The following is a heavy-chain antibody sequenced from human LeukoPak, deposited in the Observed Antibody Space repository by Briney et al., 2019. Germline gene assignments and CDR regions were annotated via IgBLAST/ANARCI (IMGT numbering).Heavy chain of an antibody. J-gene: IGHJ4*02. CDR3: TKDRYCGGGTCYWSYFDY. CDR2: ISGGGGST. CDR1: GFTFRTYA. V-gene: IGHV3-23*01. Sequence: GGSLRLSCAASGFTFRTYAMSWVRQAPGKGLEWVSAISGGGGSTYYAHSAKGRFTISRDNSKNTLFLQMNSLRAEDTAVYYCTKDRYCGGGTCYWSYFDYWGQGTLVTVSS. D-gene: IGHD2-15*01.